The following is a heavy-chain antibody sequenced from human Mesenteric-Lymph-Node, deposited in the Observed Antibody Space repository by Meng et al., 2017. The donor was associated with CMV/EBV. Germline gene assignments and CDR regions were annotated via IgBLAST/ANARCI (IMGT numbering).Heavy chain of an antibody. CDR3: VRDELTLVSAAGLGYFRLDP. CDR1: GGSFSGYY. V-gene: IGHV4-34*01. J-gene: IGHJ5*02. Sequence: GSLRLSCAVYGGSFSGYYWSWIRQPPGKGLEWIGEINHSGSTNYNPSLKSRVTISVDTSKNQFSLKLHSVTAADTAIYYCVRDELTLVSAAGLGYFRLDPWGQGTLVTVSS. CDR2: INHSGST. D-gene: IGHD1-1*01.